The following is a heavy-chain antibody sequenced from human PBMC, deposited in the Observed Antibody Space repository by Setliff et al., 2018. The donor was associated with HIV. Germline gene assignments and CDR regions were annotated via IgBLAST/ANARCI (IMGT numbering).Heavy chain of an antibody. Sequence: SETLSLTCTVSGGSISSGTYFWSWIRQPAGKGLEWIGHIHTSGNTNYNPSLKSRVTISLDTSKNQFSLKLISLTAADTAVYYCARRGDYGGMGYWGLGTLVTVSS. D-gene: IGHD4-17*01. CDR2: IHTSGNT. CDR1: GGSISSGTYF. J-gene: IGHJ4*02. V-gene: IGHV4-61*09. CDR3: ARRGDYGGMGY.